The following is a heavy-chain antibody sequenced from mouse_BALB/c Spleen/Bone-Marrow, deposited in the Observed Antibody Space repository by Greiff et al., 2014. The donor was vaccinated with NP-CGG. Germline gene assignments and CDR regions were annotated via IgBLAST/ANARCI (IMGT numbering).Heavy chain of an antibody. V-gene: IGHV1-37*01. J-gene: IGHJ4*01. D-gene: IGHD2-4*01. CDR1: GYSFTGYT. CDR2: INPYNGGT. CDR3: ARRTMITAMDY. Sequence: EVQRVESGPELVKPGASMKVSCRASGYSFTGYTMNWVKQSHGKNLEWIGLINPYNGGTIYNQKFKGKATLTVDKSSSTAYMELLSLTSEDSAVYYCARRTMITAMDYWGQGTSVTVSS.